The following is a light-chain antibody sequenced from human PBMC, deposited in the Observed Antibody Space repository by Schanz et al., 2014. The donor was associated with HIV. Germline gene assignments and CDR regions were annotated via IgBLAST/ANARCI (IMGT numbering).Light chain of an antibody. CDR1: NIGNKA. CDR3: QVWGSTSDRPVV. Sequence: SYELTQPHSVSVATAQMPRITFGGNNIGNKAVHWDQQHPGQDPVLAIYSDNIRPSAIPERFSGSNPGNTATLTISRIEAGDEADNYCQVWGSTSDRPVVFGGGTKLTVL. CDR2: SDN. J-gene: IGLJ2*01. V-gene: IGLV3-12*02.